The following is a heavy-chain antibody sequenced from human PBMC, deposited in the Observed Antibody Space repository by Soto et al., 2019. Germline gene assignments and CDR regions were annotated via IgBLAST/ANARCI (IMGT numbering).Heavy chain of an antibody. J-gene: IGHJ4*01. CDR3: AKAEVYSSSSPFDY. CDR1: GFTFSTYT. D-gene: IGHD6-6*01. CDR2: ISGSGSGT. Sequence: PGGSLRLSCAASGFTFSTYTMSWVRQAPGKGLEWVSGISGSGSGTFYADSVKGRFTIPRDNSKNTLYLQMNSLRAEDTAVYYCAKAEVYSSSSPFDYWAQGTLVTVSS. V-gene: IGHV3-23*01.